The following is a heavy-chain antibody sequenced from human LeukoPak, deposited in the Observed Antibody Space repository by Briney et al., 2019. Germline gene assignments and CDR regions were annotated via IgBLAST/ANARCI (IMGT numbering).Heavy chain of an antibody. V-gene: IGHV3-48*02. CDR1: GFTFRSYS. CDR2: ISSGTT. CDR3: AREDGSGSYLIY. Sequence: PGESLRLSCAASGFTFRSYSMNWVRQAPGKGLEWVSYISSGTTYYADSVRGRFTISRDNAKNSLYLQMNSLRDEDTAVYYCAREDGSGSYLIYWGQGTPVTVSS. J-gene: IGHJ4*02. D-gene: IGHD3-10*01.